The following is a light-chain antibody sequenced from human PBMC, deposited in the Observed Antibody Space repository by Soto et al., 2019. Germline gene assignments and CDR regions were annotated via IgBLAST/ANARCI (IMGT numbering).Light chain of an antibody. V-gene: IGLV3-9*01. CDR3: QVWDSSTARV. CDR1: NIGSKN. J-gene: IGLJ3*02. Sequence: SYELTQPLSVSVALGQTARITCGGNNIGSKNVHWYQQKPGQAPVLVIDRDSNRPSGIPERFSGSNSGNTATLTTSRAQAGDEADYYCQVWDSSTARVFGGGTKLTVL. CDR2: RDS.